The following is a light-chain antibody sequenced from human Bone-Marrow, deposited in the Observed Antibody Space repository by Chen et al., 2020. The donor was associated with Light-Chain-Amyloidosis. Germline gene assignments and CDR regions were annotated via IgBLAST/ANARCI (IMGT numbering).Light chain of an antibody. CDR3: QSAERRGTDEGV. V-gene: IGLV3-25*03. J-gene: IGLJ2*01. Sequence: SYELTQPPSVSVSPGQTARITCSGDDLPTKYAYWYQQKPGQAPVLVIHRDTERPSGISERFSGSSSRAIAAWNGSGVEGEDVDDYHGQSAERRGTDEGVFGGGTKLTVL. CDR1: DLPTKY. CDR2: RDT.